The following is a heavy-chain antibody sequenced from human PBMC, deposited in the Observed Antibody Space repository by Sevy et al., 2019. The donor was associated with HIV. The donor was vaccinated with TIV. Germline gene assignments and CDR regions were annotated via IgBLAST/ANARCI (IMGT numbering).Heavy chain of an antibody. Sequence: GGSLRLSCAASGFTVSNNYMSWVRQAPGKGLQWVSVIYSGDSTYYADSVKGRFTISRDNSKNTQYLQMNSLRAEDTAVYYCARLSVYYYDSSGYYTTGNAFDIWGQGTMVTVSS. CDR1: GFTVSNNY. CDR2: IYSGDST. V-gene: IGHV3-53*01. D-gene: IGHD3-22*01. CDR3: ARLSVYYYDSSGYYTTGNAFDI. J-gene: IGHJ3*02.